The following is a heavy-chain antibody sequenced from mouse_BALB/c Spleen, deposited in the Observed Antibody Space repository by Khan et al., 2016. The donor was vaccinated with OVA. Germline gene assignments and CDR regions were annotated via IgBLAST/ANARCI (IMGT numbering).Heavy chain of an antibody. CDR3: ASHLTGSFAY. V-gene: IGHV5-6*01. J-gene: IGHJ3*01. Sequence: EVELVESGGDLVKPGGSLKLSCAASGFTFSSYSMSWVRQTPDKRLEWVATISSDGDYTYFPDSVKGRFTISRDNAKNTLNLQMSSLKSEDTALYYCASHLTGSFAYWGHANLFTVAA. CDR1: GFTFSSYS. CDR2: ISSDGDYT. D-gene: IGHD4-1*01.